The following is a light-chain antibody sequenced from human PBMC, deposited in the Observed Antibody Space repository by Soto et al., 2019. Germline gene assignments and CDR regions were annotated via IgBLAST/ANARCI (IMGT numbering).Light chain of an antibody. CDR3: GTWDSRLSAEV. J-gene: IGLJ2*01. CDR1: TSNIGNNY. Sequence: QSVLTQPPSVSAAPGQKVTISCSGSTSNIGNNYVSWYQQLPGTAPKLLMYDNDERPSGIPDRFSGSKSGTSATLGITGLQTGDEADYYCGTWDSRLSAEVFGGGTKVTVL. V-gene: IGLV1-51*01. CDR2: DND.